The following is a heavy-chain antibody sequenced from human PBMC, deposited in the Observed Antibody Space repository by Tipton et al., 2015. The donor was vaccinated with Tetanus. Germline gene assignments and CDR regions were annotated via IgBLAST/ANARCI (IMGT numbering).Heavy chain of an antibody. V-gene: IGHV4-39*01. CDR1: GGSVRGGTFY. CDR2: IYESGDT. J-gene: IGHJ4*02. Sequence: TLSLTCTVSGGSVRGGTFYWGWIRQPPGKGLEWIGSIYESGDTYYIPSLKSRVTISGDTPKNQFSLNLNSMSAADTGVYYCARQQSGYFTPFDYWGQGNLVTVSS. CDR3: ARQQSGYFTPFDY. D-gene: IGHD3-3*01.